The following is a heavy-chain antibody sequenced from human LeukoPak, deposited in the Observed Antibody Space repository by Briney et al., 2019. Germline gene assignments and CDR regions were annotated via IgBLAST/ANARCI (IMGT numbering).Heavy chain of an antibody. CDR3: ARHRLPRVYYDSSGYYHAAFDI. J-gene: IGHJ3*02. CDR1: GYTFTSYD. V-gene: IGHV1-8*03. D-gene: IGHD3-22*01. CDR2: MNPNSGNT. Sequence: ASVKVSCKASGYTFTSYDINWVRQATGQGLEWMGWMNPNSGNTGYAQKFQGRVTITADESTSTAYMELSSLRSEDTAVYYCARHRLPRVYYDSSGYYHAAFDIWGQGTMVTVSS.